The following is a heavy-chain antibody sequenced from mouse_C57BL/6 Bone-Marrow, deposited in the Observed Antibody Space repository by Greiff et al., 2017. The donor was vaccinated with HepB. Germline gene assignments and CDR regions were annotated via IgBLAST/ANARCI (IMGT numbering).Heavy chain of an antibody. J-gene: IGHJ3*01. D-gene: IGHD2-5*01. CDR3: ARYSNYPAY. CDR1: GYAFSSSW. CDR2: IYPGDGDT. V-gene: IGHV1-82*01. Sequence: VKLQESGPELVKPGASVKISCKASGYAFSSSWMNWVKQRPGKGLEWIGRIYPGDGDTNYNGKFKGKATLTADKSSSTAYMQLSSLTSEDSAVYFCARYSNYPAYWGQGTLVTVSA.